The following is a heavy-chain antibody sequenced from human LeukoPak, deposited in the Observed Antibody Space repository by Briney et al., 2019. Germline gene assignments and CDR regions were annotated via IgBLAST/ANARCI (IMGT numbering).Heavy chain of an antibody. CDR2: INPYNGYT. D-gene: IGHD5-12*01. V-gene: IGHV1-2*02. J-gene: IGHJ4*02. CDR3: ARDYSLNDYY. Sequence: ASVKVSCKSSGYTFTDHFIHWVRQAPGQGLEWVGEINPYNGYTKYAWRLQGRVTMTRDTSISTALMEVSRLTSDDTAVYYCARDYSLNDYYWGQGTLVTVAS. CDR1: GYTFTDHF.